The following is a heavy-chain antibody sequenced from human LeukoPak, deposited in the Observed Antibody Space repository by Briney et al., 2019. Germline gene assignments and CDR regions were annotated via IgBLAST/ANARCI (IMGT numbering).Heavy chain of an antibody. J-gene: IGHJ3*01. CDR1: GGSISSYY. Sequence: SETLSLTCTVSGGSISSYYWSWIRQPPGKGLEWIGYICYSGSTNYNPSLKSRVTISVDTSKNQFSLKLSSVTAADTAVYYCTRVSNSLSFDFWGQGTMVTVSS. D-gene: IGHD4-11*01. V-gene: IGHV4-59*01. CDR3: TRVSNSLSFDF. CDR2: ICYSGST.